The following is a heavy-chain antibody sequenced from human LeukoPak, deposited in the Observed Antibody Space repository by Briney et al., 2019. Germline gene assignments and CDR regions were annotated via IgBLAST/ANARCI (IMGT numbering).Heavy chain of an antibody. D-gene: IGHD5-24*01. CDR1: GYTFTAYF. J-gene: IGHJ4*02. CDR3: AKTPTSTTYYDY. Sequence: GASVKVSCKASGYTFTAYFMHWVRQAPGQGLEWMGWINPRSGGTNYAQQFQGRVTMTRDTSISTAYMELSGLTSDDTAVYYCAKTPTSTTYYDYWGQGTLVTVSS. V-gene: IGHV1-2*02. CDR2: INPRSGGT.